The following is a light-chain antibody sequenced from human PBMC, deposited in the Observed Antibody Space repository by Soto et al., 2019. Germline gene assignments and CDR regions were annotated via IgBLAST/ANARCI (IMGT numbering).Light chain of an antibody. CDR1: QSLLQSNGYNY. Sequence: DIVMTQSPLSLPVTAGEPASISSRSSQSLLQSNGYNYLDWYLQKPGQSPQLLIYLGSNRASGVPDRFSGSGSGTDFTLKISRVEAEDVGVYYCMQPLQSWTFGQGTKVDIK. V-gene: IGKV2-28*01. CDR3: MQPLQSWT. CDR2: LGS. J-gene: IGKJ1*01.